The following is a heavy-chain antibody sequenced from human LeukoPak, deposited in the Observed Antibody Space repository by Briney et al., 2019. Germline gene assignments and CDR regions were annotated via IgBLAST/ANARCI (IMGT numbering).Heavy chain of an antibody. CDR3: VRIRMNSDRSGYYYYYNC. CDR1: GFTFSDYI. CDR2: INPTSTSI. Sequence: PGGSLRLSCAASGFTFSDYIISWVRQAPGEGLEWVSSINPTSTSIYYADAVKGRFIISRDHAKSSLFLQMNSLRAEDTALYYCVRIRMNSDRSGYYYYYNCCGQGILVIVYS. J-gene: IGHJ4*02. V-gene: IGHV3-21*01. D-gene: IGHD3-22*01.